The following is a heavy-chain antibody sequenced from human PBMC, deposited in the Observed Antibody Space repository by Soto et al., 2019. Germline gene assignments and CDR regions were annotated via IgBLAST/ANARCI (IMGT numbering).Heavy chain of an antibody. D-gene: IGHD2-21*01. Sequence: QVQLVQTGAEVKRPGSSVNVSCTASRGTFSNYAILWVRQAPGLGLEWMGGIVPIHDTTDYAQKFQGRVKMAVNELSGTAYMELSSLKSVVITVYYCADDCEGRLSWCGGTVVTVS. V-gene: IGHV1-69*01. CDR2: IVPIHDTT. CDR3: ADDCEGRLS. CDR1: RGTFSNYA. J-gene: IGHJ5*02.